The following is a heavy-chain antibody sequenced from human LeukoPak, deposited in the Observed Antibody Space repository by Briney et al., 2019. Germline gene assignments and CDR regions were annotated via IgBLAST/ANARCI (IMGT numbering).Heavy chain of an antibody. Sequence: GGSLRLSCAGSGLIFRNYWMNWVRQAPGKGLEWVANIKEDGSEKYYVDSVKGRFTVSRDNAKNSLYLQINSLRADDTAVYYCARGGPTVGTDYWGQGTLVTVSS. V-gene: IGHV3-7*01. CDR3: ARGGPTVGTDY. J-gene: IGHJ4*02. CDR2: IKEDGSEK. D-gene: IGHD1-26*01. CDR1: GLIFRNYW.